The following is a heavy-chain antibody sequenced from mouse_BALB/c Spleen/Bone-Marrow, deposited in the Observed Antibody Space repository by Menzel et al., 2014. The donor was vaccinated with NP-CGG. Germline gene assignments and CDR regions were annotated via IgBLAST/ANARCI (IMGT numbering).Heavy chain of an antibody. CDR1: GYTLSSYW. V-gene: IGHV1-9*01. CDR3: ASRGYAMDY. CDR2: TLPGSGSS. Sequence: QVQLQQPGAELMKPGASVKISCKATGYTLSSYWIEWIKQRPGHGLEWIGETLPGSGSSNYNEKFKGKATFTADTSSNTAYMQLSSLTSEDSAVYYCASRGYAMDYWGQGTSVTVSS. J-gene: IGHJ4*01.